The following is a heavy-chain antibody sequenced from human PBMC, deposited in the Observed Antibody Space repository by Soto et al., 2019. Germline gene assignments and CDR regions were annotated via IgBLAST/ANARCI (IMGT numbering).Heavy chain of an antibody. Sequence: SETLSLTCAVYGGSFSGYYWSWIRQPPGKGLEWIGEINHSGSTNYNPSLKSRVTISVDTSKNQFSLKLSSVTAADTAVYYCARVMTTVTWYYYYGIDVWGQGTTVTVSS. CDR3: ARVMTTVTWYYYYGIDV. V-gene: IGHV4-34*01. CDR2: INHSGST. J-gene: IGHJ6*02. CDR1: GGSFSGYY. D-gene: IGHD4-4*01.